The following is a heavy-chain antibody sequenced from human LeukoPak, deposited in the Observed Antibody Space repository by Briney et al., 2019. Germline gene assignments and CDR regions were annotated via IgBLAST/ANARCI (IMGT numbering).Heavy chain of an antibody. CDR1: GYTSTGYY. Sequence: ASVKVSCKAFGYTSTGYYMHWVRQAPGQGLEWMGWINPNSGGTNYAQKFQGRVTMTRDTSISTAYMELSRLRSDDTAVDYCASRGLYDFWSGYHDWGQGTLVTVSS. CDR2: INPNSGGT. D-gene: IGHD3-3*01. V-gene: IGHV1-2*02. J-gene: IGHJ4*02. CDR3: ASRGLYDFWSGYHD.